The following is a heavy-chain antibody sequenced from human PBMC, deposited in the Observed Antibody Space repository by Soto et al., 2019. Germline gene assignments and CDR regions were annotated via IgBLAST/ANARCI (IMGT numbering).Heavy chain of an antibody. CDR3: ARLPSRHLVDY. V-gene: IGHV4-39*01. CDR1: GSSISSIGYY. D-gene: IGHD3-3*02. Sequence: SETLSLTCTVSGSSISSIGYYWGWIRQPPGKGLEWIGSMYYGVSTYYNPSLKSRVTVSVDASKNQFSLNLSSVTAADTAVYYCARLPSRHLVDYWGQGTLVTVSS. CDR2: MYYGVST. J-gene: IGHJ4*02.